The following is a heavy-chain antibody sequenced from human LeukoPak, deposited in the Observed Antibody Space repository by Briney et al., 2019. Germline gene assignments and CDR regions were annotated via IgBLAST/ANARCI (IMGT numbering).Heavy chain of an antibody. D-gene: IGHD3-22*01. CDR2: IYTSGST. Sequence: SETLSLTCTVSGGSISSYYWSWIRQPAGKGLEWIGRIYTSGSTNYYPSLKSRVTMSVDTSKNQFSLKLSSVTAADTAVYYCARGFDYYDSSGYYYVGAFDIWGQGTMVTVSS. CDR3: ARGFDYYDSSGYYYVGAFDI. V-gene: IGHV4-4*07. J-gene: IGHJ3*02. CDR1: GGSISSYY.